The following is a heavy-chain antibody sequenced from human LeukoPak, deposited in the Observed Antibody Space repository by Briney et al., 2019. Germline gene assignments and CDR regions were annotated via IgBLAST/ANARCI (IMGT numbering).Heavy chain of an antibody. CDR1: GGSISSSNW. J-gene: IGHJ4*02. D-gene: IGHD3-22*01. Sequence: SGTLSLTCAVSGGSISSSNWWSWARQPPGKGLEWIGEIYHSGSTNYNPSLKSRVTISVDKSKNQFSLKLSSVTAADTAVYYCARGWEYYYDSSGYYFDYWGQGTLVTVSS. CDR2: IYHSGST. V-gene: IGHV4-4*02. CDR3: ARGWEYYYDSSGYYFDY.